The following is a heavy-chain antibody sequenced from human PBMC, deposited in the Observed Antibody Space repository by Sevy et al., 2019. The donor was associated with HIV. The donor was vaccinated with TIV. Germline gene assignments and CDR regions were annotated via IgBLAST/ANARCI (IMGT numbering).Heavy chain of an antibody. Sequence: SETLSLTCTVSGGSISSYYWSWIRQPPGKGLEWIGYIYYSGSTNYNPSLKSRVTISVDTSKNQFSLKLSSVTAADTAVYYCARHIGLVDSNYANWFDPWGQGTLVTVSS. D-gene: IGHD4-4*01. CDR2: IYYSGST. J-gene: IGHJ5*02. CDR1: GGSISSYY. V-gene: IGHV4-59*08. CDR3: ARHIGLVDSNYANWFDP.